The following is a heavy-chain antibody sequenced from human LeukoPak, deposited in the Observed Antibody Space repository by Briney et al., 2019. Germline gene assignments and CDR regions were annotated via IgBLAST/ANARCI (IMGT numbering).Heavy chain of an antibody. D-gene: IGHD3-16*02. V-gene: IGHV3-30-3*01. CDR3: ARDSLTHHDAFDI. CDR2: ISYDGSNK. J-gene: IGHJ3*02. Sequence: GRSLRLSCAASGFTFSSYAMPWVRQAPGKGLEWVAVISYDGSNKYYADSVKGRFTISRDNSKNTLYLQMNSLRAEDTAVYYCARDSLTHHDAFDIWGQGTMVTVSS. CDR1: GFTFSSYA.